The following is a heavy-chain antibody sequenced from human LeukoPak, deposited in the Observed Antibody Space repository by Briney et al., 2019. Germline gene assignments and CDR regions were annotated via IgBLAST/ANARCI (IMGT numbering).Heavy chain of an antibody. CDR2: ISSSGSTI. CDR1: GFTVSDYY. J-gene: IGHJ3*02. V-gene: IGHV3-11*01. CDR3: ARLSYYYDSSGPPSGAFDI. D-gene: IGHD3-22*01. Sequence: GGSLRLSCAASGFTVSDYYMSWIRQAPGKGLEWVSYISSSGSTIYYADSVKGRFTISRDNAKNSLYLQMNSLRAEDTAVHYCARLSYYYDSSGPPSGAFDIWGRGTMVTVSS.